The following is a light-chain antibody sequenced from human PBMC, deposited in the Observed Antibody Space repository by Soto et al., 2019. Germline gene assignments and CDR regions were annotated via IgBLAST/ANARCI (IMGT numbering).Light chain of an antibody. CDR2: DAS. V-gene: IGKV1-39*01. CDR1: QSISTY. CDR3: QQSYMDPIT. Sequence: DIQMTQSPSSLSASLGNRVTITCRAGQSISTYLNWYQKKPGKAPNLLIYDASRLQSGVPSRFSGSGGGTDFTLSISSVQPEDFATYFCQQSYMDPITFGQGTRLEI. J-gene: IGKJ5*01.